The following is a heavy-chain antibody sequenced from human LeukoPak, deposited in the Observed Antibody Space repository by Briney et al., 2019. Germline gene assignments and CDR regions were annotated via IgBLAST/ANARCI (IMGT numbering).Heavy chain of an antibody. Sequence: GGSLRLSCAASGFTFSSYAMSWVRQAPGKGLEWASAISGSGGSTYYADSVKGRFTISRDNSKNTLYLQMNSLRAEDTAVYYCAKDQRCSGGSCSVDYWGQGTLVTVSS. CDR3: AKDQRCSGGSCSVDY. J-gene: IGHJ4*02. CDR2: ISGSGGST. D-gene: IGHD2-15*01. CDR1: GFTFSSYA. V-gene: IGHV3-23*01.